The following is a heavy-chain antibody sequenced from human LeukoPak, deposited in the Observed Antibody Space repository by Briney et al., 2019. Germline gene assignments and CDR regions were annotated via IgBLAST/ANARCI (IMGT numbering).Heavy chain of an antibody. Sequence: GGALRLSCAASGFTFTNYWMSWFRQAPGEGLEWVANIKDDGNEKYYVDSVKGRFTISRDNARNSLYLQMNTLRAEDTAVYYCGRDPYYDALDFWGQGTLVTVSS. CDR3: GRDPYYDALDF. V-gene: IGHV3-7*01. CDR1: GFTFTNYW. CDR2: IKDDGNEK. D-gene: IGHD3-22*01. J-gene: IGHJ4*02.